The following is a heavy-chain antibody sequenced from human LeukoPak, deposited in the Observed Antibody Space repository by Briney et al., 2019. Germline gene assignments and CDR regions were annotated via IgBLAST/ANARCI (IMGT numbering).Heavy chain of an antibody. CDR2: ISSSSSTI. J-gene: IGHJ6*03. V-gene: IGHV3-48*01. CDR1: GFTFSSYS. Sequence: GGSLSLSCAASGFTFSSYSMNWVRQAPGKGLEWVSYISSSSSTIYYADSVKGRFTISRDNAKNSLYLQMNSLRAEDTAVYYCAKVTKQQLVFYYYYYMDVWGKGTTVTVSS. CDR3: AKVTKQQLVFYYYYYMDV. D-gene: IGHD6-13*01.